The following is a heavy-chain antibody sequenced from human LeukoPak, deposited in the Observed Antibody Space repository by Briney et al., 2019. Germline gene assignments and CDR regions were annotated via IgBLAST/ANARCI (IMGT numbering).Heavy chain of an antibody. CDR1: GXTFSSYW. D-gene: IGHD4-23*01. CDR3: ARGLDYGGKSNFDY. Sequence: GGSLRLSCAASGXTFSSYWMHWVRQAPGKGLVWVSRIKSAGSSIMYADSVKGRFTISRDNAKNTLYLQMNSLRAEDTAVYYCARGLDYGGKSNFDYWGQGTLVTVSS. J-gene: IGHJ4*02. V-gene: IGHV3-74*03. CDR2: IKSAGSSI.